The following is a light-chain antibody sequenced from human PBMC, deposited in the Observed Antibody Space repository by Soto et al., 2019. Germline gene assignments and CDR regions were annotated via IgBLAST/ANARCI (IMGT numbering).Light chain of an antibody. CDR2: AAS. Sequence: EILMTQSPATLSVSPGERATLSCRASQSISDNLAWYQQRPGQSPRLLIYAASSRATGIPDRFSGSGSGTEFTLTINSLQSEDFAVYYCQQYHNWPPYTFGQGTKLEIK. J-gene: IGKJ2*01. CDR3: QQYHNWPPYT. CDR1: QSISDN. V-gene: IGKV3-15*01.